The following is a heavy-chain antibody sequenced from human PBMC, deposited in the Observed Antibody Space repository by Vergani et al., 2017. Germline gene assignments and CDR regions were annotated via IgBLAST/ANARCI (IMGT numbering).Heavy chain of an antibody. V-gene: IGHV4-30-4*08. CDR2: IYYSGST. Sequence: QVQLQESGPGLVKPSQTLSLTCSVSGDSINSGDYYWSWIRQPPGKGLEWIGYIYYSGSTYYNPSLKSRVTISVDTSKNQFSLKLSSVTAADTAVYYCARDSGIAVAVRLAHYYYYGMDVWGQGTTVTVSS. CDR1: GDSINSGDYY. D-gene: IGHD6-19*01. J-gene: IGHJ6*02. CDR3: ARDSGIAVAVRLAHYYYYGMDV.